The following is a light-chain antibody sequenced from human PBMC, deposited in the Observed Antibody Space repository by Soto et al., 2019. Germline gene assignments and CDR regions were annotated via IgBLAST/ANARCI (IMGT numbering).Light chain of an antibody. V-gene: IGKV3D-15*01. CDR2: DAS. J-gene: IGKJ1*01. CDR3: QHYNNWPPWT. Sequence: EIVVTQSPSTLSLSPGEKATLSCRASQSVSSSLAWYQQKPGQAPRLLIYDASSRATGIPARFSGSGSGTEFTLTISSLQSEDFAVYYCQHYNNWPPWTFGQGTKVDIK. CDR1: QSVSSS.